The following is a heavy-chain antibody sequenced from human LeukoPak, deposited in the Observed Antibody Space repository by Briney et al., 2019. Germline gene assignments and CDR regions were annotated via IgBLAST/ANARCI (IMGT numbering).Heavy chain of an antibody. CDR3: ARMSPRIAAAGTLAFDI. J-gene: IGHJ3*02. V-gene: IGHV4-39*01. CDR1: GDSSDNNGFY. Sequence: SETLSLTCTVSGDSSDNNGFYWGWIRQPPGKGLEWIGNIYYSGSTYYNPSLKSRVTISVDTSKNQFSLKLSSVTAADTAVYYCARMSPRIAAAGTLAFDIWGQGTMVTVSS. D-gene: IGHD6-13*01. CDR2: IYYSGST.